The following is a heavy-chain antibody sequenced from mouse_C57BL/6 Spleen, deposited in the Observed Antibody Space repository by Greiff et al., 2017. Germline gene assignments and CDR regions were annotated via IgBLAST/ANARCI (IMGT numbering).Heavy chain of an antibody. V-gene: IGHV2-9-1*01. CDR1: GFSLTSYA. J-gene: IGHJ1*03. CDR3: ARNPAEDWDCDV. Sequence: VKLVESGPGLVAPSQSLSITCTVSGFSLTSYAISWVRQPPGKGLEWLGVIWTGGGTNYNSALKSRLSISEDNAKSQVFLKMNSLQTDDTARYYCARNPAEDWDCDVWGTGTTVTVAS. CDR2: IWTGGGT.